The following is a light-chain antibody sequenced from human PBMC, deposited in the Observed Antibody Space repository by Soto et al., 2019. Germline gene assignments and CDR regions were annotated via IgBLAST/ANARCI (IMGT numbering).Light chain of an antibody. V-gene: IGLV2-14*03. CDR2: DVN. Sequence: QSALTQPASVSGSPGQSITISCTGTSSDIGAYNFVSWYQQHPGKAPKLMLYDVNIRPSGVSNRFSGSKSGNTAALTISGIQAEDEADYYCTSWTTSTTMIFGVGTKVTVL. CDR3: TSWTTSTTMI. CDR1: SSDIGAYNF. J-gene: IGLJ2*01.